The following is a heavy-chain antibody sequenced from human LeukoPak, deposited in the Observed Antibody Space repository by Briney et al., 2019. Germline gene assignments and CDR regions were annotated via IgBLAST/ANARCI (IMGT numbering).Heavy chain of an antibody. Sequence: GESLKISCKGSGYTFTNYWIGWVRQMPGKGLEWMGIIYPGNSDIRYSPSFQGRVSISADKSINTAYLQWSSLKASDTAIYYCARHGPLEMATTDIDYWGQGTLVTVSS. J-gene: IGHJ4*02. D-gene: IGHD5-24*01. CDR2: IYPGNSDI. V-gene: IGHV5-51*01. CDR3: ARHGPLEMATTDIDY. CDR1: GYTFTNYW.